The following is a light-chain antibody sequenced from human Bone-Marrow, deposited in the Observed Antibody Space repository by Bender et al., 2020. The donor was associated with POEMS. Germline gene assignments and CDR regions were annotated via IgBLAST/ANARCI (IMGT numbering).Light chain of an antibody. J-gene: IGLJ2*01. V-gene: IGLV3-1*01. CDR1: DLGDKY. Sequence: SYEVTQPPSVSVSPGQTASITCSGDDLGDKYGAWYQQKPGQSLVLVIYQDTKRPSVIPERFSGSNSGNTATLTNSGTQAMDEADYYCQAWNTYTVIFGGGTKLTVL. CDR3: QAWNTYTVI. CDR2: QDT.